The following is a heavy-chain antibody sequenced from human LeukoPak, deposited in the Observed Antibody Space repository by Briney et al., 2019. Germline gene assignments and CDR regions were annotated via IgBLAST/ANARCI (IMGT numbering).Heavy chain of an antibody. J-gene: IGHJ4*02. CDR3: ARSSGYSSEIDY. CDR1: GGTFSSYA. CDR2: IIPIFGTA. D-gene: IGHD5-18*01. V-gene: IGHV1-69*06. Sequence: ASVEVSCKASGGTFSSYAISWVRQAPGQGLEWMGGIIPIFGTANYAQKFQGRVTITADKSTSTAYMELSSLRSEDTAVYYCARSSGYSSEIDYWGQGTLVTVSS.